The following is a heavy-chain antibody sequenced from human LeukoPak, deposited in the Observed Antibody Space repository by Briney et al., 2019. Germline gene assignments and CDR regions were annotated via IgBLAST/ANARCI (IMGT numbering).Heavy chain of an antibody. V-gene: IGHV4-34*01. Sequence: SETLSLTCAVYGGSFSGYYWSWIRQPPGKGLEWIGEINHSGSTNYNPSLKSRVTISVDTSKNQFSLKLSSVTAADTAVYYCARVAVAGRVHYYYYGMDVWGQGTTVTVSS. J-gene: IGHJ6*02. CDR3: ARVAVAGRVHYYYYGMDV. CDR1: GGSFSGYY. CDR2: INHSGST. D-gene: IGHD6-19*01.